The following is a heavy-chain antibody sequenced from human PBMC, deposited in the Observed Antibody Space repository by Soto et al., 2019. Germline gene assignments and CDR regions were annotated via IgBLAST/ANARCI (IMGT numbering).Heavy chain of an antibody. J-gene: IGHJ4*02. V-gene: IGHV2-5*02. CDR2: IYWEDAK. CDR3: AHTAFWSGYCYLVY. CDR1: GFSLSTSGVG. D-gene: IGHD3-3*01. Sequence: SGPTLVNPTPTLTLTCTFSGFSLSTSGVGVVWIRQPPGKPLERLALIYWEDAKRYSSTLKSRITITKHTSKNQVVLTMTNMDPVDTATYYCAHTAFWSGYCYLVYWVQGTLVTVSS.